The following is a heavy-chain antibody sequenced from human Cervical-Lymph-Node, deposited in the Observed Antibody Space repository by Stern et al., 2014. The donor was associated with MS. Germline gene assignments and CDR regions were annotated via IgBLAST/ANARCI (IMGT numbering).Heavy chain of an antibody. J-gene: IGHJ4*02. V-gene: IGHV7-4-1*02. CDR2: INTNTGNP. D-gene: IGHD3-22*01. CDR1: GYSLNRYA. CDR3: ARDLRDISGYYLDS. Sequence: VQLVQSGSELRKPGASVKVSCKASGYSLNRYAVTWVRQAPGQGLEWLGWINTNTGNPTYAQGFTGRFVFSLDTSVSTTYLHISSLKAEDTAVYYCARDLRDISGYYLDSWGQGSLVTVSS.